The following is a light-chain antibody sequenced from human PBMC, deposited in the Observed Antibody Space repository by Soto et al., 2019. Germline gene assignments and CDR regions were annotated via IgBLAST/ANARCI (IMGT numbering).Light chain of an antibody. CDR1: SSDVGGYNY. J-gene: IGLJ1*01. V-gene: IGLV2-14*01. CDR3: SSYTSSSTPLYG. Sequence: QSALTQPASVSGSPGQSITISCTGTSSDVGGYNYVSWYQQHPGKAPKLMIYDVSNRPSGVSNRFSGSKSGKTASLTISGLQAEDEADYYCSSYTSSSTPLYGFGTGTKVTVL. CDR2: DVS.